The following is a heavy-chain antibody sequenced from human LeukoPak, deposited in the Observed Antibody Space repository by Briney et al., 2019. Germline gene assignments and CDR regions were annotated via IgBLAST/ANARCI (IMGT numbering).Heavy chain of an antibody. Sequence: GGSLRLSCAASRFTFSNHGMHWVRLAPRKGLKLVAFIKYDGSDKYYADSVKGRFTISRDNSKDTLYLQMNSLRDEDTAVYYCTKIYTGNHHFDYWGQGTLVTVSS. CDR3: TKIYTGNHHFDY. J-gene: IGHJ4*02. V-gene: IGHV3-30*02. CDR1: RFTFSNHG. CDR2: IKYDGSDK. D-gene: IGHD4-23*01.